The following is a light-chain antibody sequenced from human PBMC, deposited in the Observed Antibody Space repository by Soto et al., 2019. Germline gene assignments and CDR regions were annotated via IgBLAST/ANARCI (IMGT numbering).Light chain of an antibody. J-gene: IGKJ1*01. Sequence: IVLTQSPATLSLSPGARATLSCRAGQSVSNYLAWYQQKPGQAPRLLIYDTFNRATGIPARFSGSGSGTDFTLTISSLEPEDVAVYFCVQRSNWPWTSGQGTKVEIK. CDR3: VQRSNWPWT. CDR1: QSVSNY. CDR2: DTF. V-gene: IGKV3-11*01.